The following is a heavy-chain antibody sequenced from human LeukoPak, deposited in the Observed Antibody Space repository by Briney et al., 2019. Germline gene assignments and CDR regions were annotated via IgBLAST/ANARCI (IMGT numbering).Heavy chain of an antibody. V-gene: IGHV3-21*01. CDR3: ARDWEGPLGYFDY. CDR2: ISSSSSYI. Sequence: GGSLRLSCAASGFTFSSYTMNWVCQAPGKGLEWVSSISSSSSYIYYADSVKGRFTISRDNAKNSLNLQMNSLRAEDTAVYYCARDWEGPLGYFDYWGQGTLVTVSS. J-gene: IGHJ4*02. CDR1: GFTFSSYT. D-gene: IGHD1-26*01.